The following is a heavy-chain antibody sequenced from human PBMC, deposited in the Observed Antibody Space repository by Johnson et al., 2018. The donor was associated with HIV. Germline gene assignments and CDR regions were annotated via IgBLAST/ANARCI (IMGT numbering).Heavy chain of an antibody. Sequence: QMQLVESGGGLVQPGGSLRLSCAASGFTFRDYYMSWIRQAPGKGLEWVSYISTSGSTIYYADSVKGRFTITRDNSKNTLYLQMNSLTTEDTAVYYCAKPYGSGSYDAFDIWGQGTMVTVSS. CDR3: AKPYGSGSYDAFDI. CDR1: GFTFRDYY. CDR2: ISTSGSTI. V-gene: IGHV3-11*04. J-gene: IGHJ3*02. D-gene: IGHD3-10*01.